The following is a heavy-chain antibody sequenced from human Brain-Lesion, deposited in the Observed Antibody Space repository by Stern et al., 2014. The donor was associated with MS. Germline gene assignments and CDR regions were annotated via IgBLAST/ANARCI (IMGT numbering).Heavy chain of an antibody. D-gene: IGHD3-10*01. Sequence: QLQLQESGPGLVRPSQTPSLTCTVSGGSITSGRYHWTWIRPTDGKGLAWIGRSYTSGGNHSNPPIERRVTISREQPSNQFPLPLSSVTVADTAVYFCARADSSFSGTPFDYWGQGTLVAV. CDR1: GGSITSGRYH. J-gene: IGHJ4*02. CDR3: ARADSSFSGTPFDY. CDR2: SYTSGGN. V-gene: IGHV4-61*02.